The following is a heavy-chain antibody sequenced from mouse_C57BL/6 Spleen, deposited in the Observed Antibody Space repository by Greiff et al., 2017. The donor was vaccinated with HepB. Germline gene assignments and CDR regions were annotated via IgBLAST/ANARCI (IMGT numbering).Heavy chain of an antibody. Sequence: DVQLQESGGGLVQPKGSLKLSCAASGFSFNTYAMNWVRQAPGKGLEWVARIRSKSNNYATYYADSVKDRFTISRDDSESMLYLQMNNLKTEDTAMYYCVRHIDSYRYFDVWGTGTTVTVSS. J-gene: IGHJ1*03. CDR3: VRHIDSYRYFDV. D-gene: IGHD2-12*01. V-gene: IGHV10-1*01. CDR2: IRSKSNNYAT. CDR1: GFSFNTYA.